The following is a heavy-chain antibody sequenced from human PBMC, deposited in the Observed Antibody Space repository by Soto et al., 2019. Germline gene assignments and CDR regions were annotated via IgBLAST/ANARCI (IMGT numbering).Heavy chain of an antibody. V-gene: IGHV4-59*12. CDR3: ARDKSRDDYIRRSYRGGRKALDAFDI. D-gene: IGHD3-16*02. Sequence: SETLSLTCTVSGGSISSYYWSWIRQPPGKGLEWIGYIYYSGSTNYNPSLKSRVTISVDTSKNQFCLKLSSVTAADTAVYYCARDKSRDDYIRRSYRGGRKALDAFDIWGQGTMVTVSS. CDR2: IYYSGST. J-gene: IGHJ3*02. CDR1: GGSISSYY.